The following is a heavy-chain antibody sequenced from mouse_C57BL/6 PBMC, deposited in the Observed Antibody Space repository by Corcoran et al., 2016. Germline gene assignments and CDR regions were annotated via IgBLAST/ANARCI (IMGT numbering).Heavy chain of an antibody. D-gene: IGHD1-1*01. CDR1: GYSITSGYY. CDR2: ISYDGSN. J-gene: IGHJ4*01. Sequence: DVQLQESGPGLVKPSQSLSLTCSVTGYSITSGYYWNWIRQFPGNKLEWMGYISYDGSNNYNPSLKNRISITRDTSKNQFFLKLNSVTTEDTATYYCARDADYYGSRGAMDYWGQGTSVTVSS. CDR3: ARDADYYGSRGAMDY. V-gene: IGHV3-6*01.